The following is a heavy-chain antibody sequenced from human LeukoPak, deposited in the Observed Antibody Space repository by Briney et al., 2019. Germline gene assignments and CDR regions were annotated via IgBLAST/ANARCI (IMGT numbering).Heavy chain of an antibody. CDR1: GFISSTSA. CDR3: TRDPAYYLRYGYFDY. CDR2: MNNVGSHI. D-gene: IGHD1-26*01. J-gene: IGHJ4*02. V-gene: IGHV3-21*01. Sequence: GGSLRLSCSASGFISSTSAMNWVRHAPGKGLEWVSSMNNVGSHIYYRDSVKGRFTISRDNAKNSVYLQMNNLRAADTALYYCTRDPAYYLRYGYFDYWGQGILVTVSS.